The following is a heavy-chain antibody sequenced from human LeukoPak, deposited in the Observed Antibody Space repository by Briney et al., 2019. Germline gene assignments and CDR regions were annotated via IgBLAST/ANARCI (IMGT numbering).Heavy chain of an antibody. Sequence: GGSLRLSCAASGFTFSDYYMSWIRQAPGKGLEWVSYISSSGSTIYYADSVKGRFTISRDNAKNSLYLQMNSLRAEDTAVYYCARELTSTEYDFWSGYWPYFDYWGQGTLVTVSS. D-gene: IGHD3-3*01. J-gene: IGHJ4*02. CDR1: GFTFSDYY. V-gene: IGHV3-11*01. CDR2: ISSSGSTI. CDR3: ARELTSTEYDFWSGYWPYFDY.